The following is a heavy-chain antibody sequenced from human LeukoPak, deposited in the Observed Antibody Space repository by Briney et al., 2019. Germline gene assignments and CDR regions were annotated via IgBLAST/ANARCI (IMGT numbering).Heavy chain of an antibody. CDR3: ASAIRAGDY. V-gene: IGHV3-48*01. J-gene: IGHJ4*02. CDR1: GFTFSDYS. Sequence: PGGSLRLSCAASGFTFSDYSLNWVRQAPGKGLEWVSYISSSGGTIYYADSVKDRFTISRDNAKNSLYLQMISLRAEDTAVYHCASAIRAGDYWGQGTLVTVSS. CDR2: ISSSGGTI. D-gene: IGHD4/OR15-4a*01.